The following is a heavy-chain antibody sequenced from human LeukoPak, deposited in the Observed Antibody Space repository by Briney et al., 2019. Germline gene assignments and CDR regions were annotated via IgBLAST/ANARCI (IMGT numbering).Heavy chain of an antibody. Sequence: PGGSLRLSCAASGFIFSSYWMTWVRQAPGKGLEWVANIKEDGSEKSHVDSVKGRFTISRDNAKNSLYLQMNSLRAEDTAVYYCARGVMCDYWGQGSLVTVSS. V-gene: IGHV3-7*04. CDR2: IKEDGSEK. CDR1: GFIFSSYW. J-gene: IGHJ4*02. CDR3: ARGVMCDY.